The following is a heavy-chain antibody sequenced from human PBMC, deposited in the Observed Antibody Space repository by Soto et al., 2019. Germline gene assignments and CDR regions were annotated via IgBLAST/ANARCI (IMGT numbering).Heavy chain of an antibody. CDR1: GFTSSDYY. J-gene: IGHJ4*02. D-gene: IGHD3-16*01. CDR2: ISSSGRTI. CDR3: ARSLGMGGDRYN. Sequence: QVQLVESGGDLVKPGGSLRLSCAASGFTSSDYYMSWIRQAPGKGLEWVSYISSSGRTIYYADSVKGRFTIARDNAKNSLYLQMNRLRAEDTAVYYCARSLGMGGDRYNWGQGTLVTVSS. V-gene: IGHV3-11*01.